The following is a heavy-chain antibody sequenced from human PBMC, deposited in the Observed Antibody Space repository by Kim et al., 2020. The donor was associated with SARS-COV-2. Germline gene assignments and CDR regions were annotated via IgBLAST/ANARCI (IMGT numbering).Heavy chain of an antibody. J-gene: IGHJ6*02. CDR1: GFTFSSYG. CDR2: ISYDGSNK. Sequence: WGSLRLSCAASGFTFSSYGMHWVRQAPGKGLEWVAVISYDGSNKYYADSVKGRFTISRDNSKNTLYLQMNSLRAEDTAVYYCARPLGGHIVVVTASPYYYYYGMDVWGQGTTVTVSS. CDR3: ARPLGGHIVVVTASPYYYYYGMDV. V-gene: IGHV3-33*05. D-gene: IGHD2-21*02.